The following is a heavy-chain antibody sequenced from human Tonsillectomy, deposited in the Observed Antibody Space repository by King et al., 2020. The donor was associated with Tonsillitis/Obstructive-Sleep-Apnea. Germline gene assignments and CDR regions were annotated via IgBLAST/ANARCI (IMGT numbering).Heavy chain of an antibody. J-gene: IGHJ4*02. V-gene: IGHV3-30*18. CDR1: GFTFETFG. Sequence: LVESGGGVVQPGRSLRLSCAASGFTFETFGMHWVRQAPGKGLEWLAVTSYDGSNKYYADSVKGRFTISRDTAKNTLYLQMNSLTTEDTAVYYCAKDELQFCSSTSCYLIDYWGQGTLVTVSS. CDR3: AKDELQFCSSTSCYLIDY. CDR2: TSYDGSNK. D-gene: IGHD2-2*01.